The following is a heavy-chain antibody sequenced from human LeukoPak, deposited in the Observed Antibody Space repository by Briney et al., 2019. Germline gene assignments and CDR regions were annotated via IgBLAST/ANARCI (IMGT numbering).Heavy chain of an antibody. CDR3: ARVSGCSGGSCYLGDAFDI. CDR1: GGTFSDYA. V-gene: IGHV1-69*10. D-gene: IGHD2-15*01. CDR2: FIPILGTA. J-gene: IGHJ3*02. Sequence: ASVKVSCKASGGTFSDYALNWVRQAPGQGLEWMGVFIPILGTANSTQKFQDRVTITRDTSASTAYMELSSLRSEDMAVYYCARVSGCSGGSCYLGDAFDIWGQGTMVTVSS.